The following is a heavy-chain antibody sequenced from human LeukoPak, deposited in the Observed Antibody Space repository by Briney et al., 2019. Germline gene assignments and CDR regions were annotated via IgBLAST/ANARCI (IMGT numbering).Heavy chain of an antibody. CDR3: ARVGCCSSTSCYSLEYYGMDV. V-gene: IGHV3-23*01. Sequence: GGSLRLSCAVSGFTFTSYAMSWVRQAPGKGLEWVSTFSGSGGITYYADSVKGRFTISRDNSKNTLYLQMNSLRAEDTAVYYCARVGCCSSTSCYSLEYYGMDVWGKGTTVTVSS. CDR2: FSGSGGIT. D-gene: IGHD2-2*02. J-gene: IGHJ6*04. CDR1: GFTFTSYA.